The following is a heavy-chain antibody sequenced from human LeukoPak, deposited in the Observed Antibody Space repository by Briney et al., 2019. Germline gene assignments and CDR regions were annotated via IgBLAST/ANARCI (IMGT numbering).Heavy chain of an antibody. CDR1: GFTFSSYG. D-gene: IGHD6-19*01. CDR3: AKDMEAVAGTIRYYFDY. J-gene: IGHJ4*02. CDR2: ISSSSSTI. V-gene: IGHV3-48*01. Sequence: GGSLRLSCAASGFTFSSYGMTWVRQAPGKGLEWVSYISSSSSTIYYADSVKGRFTISRDNSKNTLYLQMNSLRAEDTAVYYCAKDMEAVAGTIRYYFDYWGQGTLVTVSS.